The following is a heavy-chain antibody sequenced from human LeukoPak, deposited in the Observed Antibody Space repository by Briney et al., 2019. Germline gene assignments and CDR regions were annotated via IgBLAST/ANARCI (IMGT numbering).Heavy chain of an antibody. J-gene: IGHJ4*02. V-gene: IGHV1-69*01. CDR1: GGTFSSYA. CDR2: IIPIFGTA. D-gene: IGHD3-10*01. CDR3: ARDNGGGYYFDY. Sequence: ASVKVSCKASGGTFSSYAISWVRQASGQGLEWMGGIIPIFGTANYAQKFQGRVTITADESTSTAYMELSSLRSEDTAVYYCARDNGGGYYFDYWGQGTLVTVSS.